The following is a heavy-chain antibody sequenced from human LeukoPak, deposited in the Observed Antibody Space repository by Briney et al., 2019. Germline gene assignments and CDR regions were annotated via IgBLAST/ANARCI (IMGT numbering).Heavy chain of an antibody. CDR2: ISYDGSYK. J-gene: IGHJ4*01. CDR3: AKAASGSSYNYFDY. Sequence: PGGSLRLSCAASGITISSYGMHWVRQAPGKGLDWVAVISYDGSYKYYADSVKGRFTISKDISKNTLYLEMNSLRAEDTAVYYCAKAASGSSYNYFDYWGHGTLVTVSS. D-gene: IGHD3-10*01. V-gene: IGHV3-30*18. CDR1: GITISSYG.